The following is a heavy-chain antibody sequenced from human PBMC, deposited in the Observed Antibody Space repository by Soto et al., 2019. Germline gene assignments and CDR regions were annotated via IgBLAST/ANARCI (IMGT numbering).Heavy chain of an antibody. D-gene: IGHD5-18*01. CDR1: GYSFTSYW. Sequence: RKISCKGSGYSFTSYWIGWVRQMPGKGLEWMGIIYPGDSDTRYSPSFQGQVTISADKSISTAYLQWSSLKASDTAMYYCAGSRGYSYGTYWYYGMDVWGQGTTVTVSS. CDR3: AGSRGYSYGTYWYYGMDV. J-gene: IGHJ6*02. V-gene: IGHV5-51*01. CDR2: IYPGDSDT.